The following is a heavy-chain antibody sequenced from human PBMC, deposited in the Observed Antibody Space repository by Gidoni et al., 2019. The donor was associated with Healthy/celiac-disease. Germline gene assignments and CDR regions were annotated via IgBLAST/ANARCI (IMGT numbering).Heavy chain of an antibody. J-gene: IGHJ3*02. D-gene: IGHD3-9*01. CDR3: ASDFTYYDIVTGYRAVVDAFDI. CDR1: GGTFSSYA. Sequence: QVQLVQSGEEVKKHGSSVEVSCKASGGTFSSYAIRGVRQAPGPGIEWMVGIIHIFGTANYAQKFKCRVTITADESKSTAYMELSSLRSEDTAVYYCASDFTYYDIVTGYRAVVDAFDIWGQGTMVTVSS. V-gene: IGHV1-69*01. CDR2: IIHIFGTA.